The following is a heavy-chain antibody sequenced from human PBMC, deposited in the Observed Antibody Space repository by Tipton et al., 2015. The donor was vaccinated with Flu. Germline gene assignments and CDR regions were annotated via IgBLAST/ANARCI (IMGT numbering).Heavy chain of an antibody. D-gene: IGHD6-13*01. CDR1: GFTFSSYG. Sequence: GSLRLSCAASGFTFSSYGVHWVRQVTGKGLEWVSGIGTSGDTYYAGPVKGQFTISRENAKNSLYLQMNNLRAGDTAVYYCARGPLPDSNWYNGMDVWGQGTSVTVFS. CDR2: IGTSGDT. J-gene: IGHJ6*02. V-gene: IGHV3-13*01. CDR3: ARGPLPDSNWYNGMDV.